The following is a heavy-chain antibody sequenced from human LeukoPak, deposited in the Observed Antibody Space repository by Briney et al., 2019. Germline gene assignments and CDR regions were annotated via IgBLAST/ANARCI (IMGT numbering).Heavy chain of an antibody. CDR2: IWYDGSNK. CDR3: ARDFESYFDY. CDR1: GFTFSSYY. J-gene: IGHJ4*02. Sequence: GSLRLSCAASGFTFSSYYINWVRQAPGKGLEWVAVIWYDGSNKYYADSVKGRFTISRDNSKNTLYLQMNRLRAEDTAVYYCARDFESYFDYWGQGTLVTVSS. V-gene: IGHV3-33*08. D-gene: IGHD3-9*01.